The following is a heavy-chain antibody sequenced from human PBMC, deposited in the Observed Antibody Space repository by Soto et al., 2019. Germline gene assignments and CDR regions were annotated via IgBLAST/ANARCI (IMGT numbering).Heavy chain of an antibody. Sequence: PGGSLRLSCAASGFTFSSYAMHWVRQAPGKGLEWVAVISYDGSNKYYADSVKGRFTISRGNSKNTLYLQMNSLRAEDTAVYYCARGECSSTSCYTGPPIDPWGQGTLVTVSS. D-gene: IGHD2-2*02. CDR1: GFTFSSYA. J-gene: IGHJ5*02. V-gene: IGHV3-30-3*01. CDR2: ISYDGSNK. CDR3: ARGECSSTSCYTGPPIDP.